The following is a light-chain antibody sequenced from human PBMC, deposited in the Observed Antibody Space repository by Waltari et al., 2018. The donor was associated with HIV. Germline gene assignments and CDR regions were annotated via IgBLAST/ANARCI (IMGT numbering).Light chain of an antibody. CDR2: CAS. CDR3: QQYGASPLT. V-gene: IGKV3-20*01. Sequence: EIVLTQSPGTLSLSPGERATLSCGASETVQSSYLACYQQKAGQAPRLLISCASGRGAGVPPRFTCSGSGTDFTLAISRLEPEDSAVYFCQQYGASPLTFGGGTKVEIK. CDR1: ETVQSSY. J-gene: IGKJ4*01.